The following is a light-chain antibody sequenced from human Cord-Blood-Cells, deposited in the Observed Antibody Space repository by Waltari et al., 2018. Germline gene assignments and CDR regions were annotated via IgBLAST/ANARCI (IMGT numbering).Light chain of an antibody. CDR1: QSISSY. Sequence: DIQMTQSPSSLSASVGDRVTITCRASQSISSYLNWYQQKPGKAPKLLIYAASSLQSWVPSRVSCRGSGTDFTLTISSLQPEEFATYYCQQSYSTLYTFGQGTKLEIK. V-gene: IGKV1-39*01. J-gene: IGKJ2*01. CDR2: AAS. CDR3: QQSYSTLYT.